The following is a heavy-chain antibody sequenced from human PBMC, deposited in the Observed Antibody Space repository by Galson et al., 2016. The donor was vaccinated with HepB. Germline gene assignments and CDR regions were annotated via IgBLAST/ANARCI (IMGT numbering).Heavy chain of an antibody. Sequence: QVQLQESGPGLVKPSETLSPTCVVSGGSIRPYLWSWIRQSSGKGLEWTGYIPHSGTTSYNPSLKNRVTMSIDPSNNQFSLRLTSMTAADTAIYFCARDWKYWGQGIQVTVSS. CDR2: IPHSGTT. J-gene: IGHJ4*02. CDR1: GGSIRPYL. CDR3: ARDWKY. D-gene: IGHD1-1*01. V-gene: IGHV4-59*12.